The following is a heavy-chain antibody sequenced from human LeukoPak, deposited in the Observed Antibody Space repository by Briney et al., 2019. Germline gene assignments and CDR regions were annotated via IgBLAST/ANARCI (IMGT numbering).Heavy chain of an antibody. V-gene: IGHV4-39*07. CDR3: AREWTTWGAFDI. CDR2: IYYTGST. Sequence: SETLSLTCTVSGGSISSRTYYWGWIRQPPGKGLEWIGSIYYTGSTFYNPSLKSRVTISVDTSKNQFSMKLSSVTAADATVYFCAREWTTWGAFDIWGQGTMVTVSS. D-gene: IGHD2/OR15-2a*01. J-gene: IGHJ3*02. CDR1: GGSISSRTYY.